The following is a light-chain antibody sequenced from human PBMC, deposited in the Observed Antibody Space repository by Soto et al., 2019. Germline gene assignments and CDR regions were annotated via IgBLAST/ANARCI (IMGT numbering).Light chain of an antibody. CDR1: QGINND. Sequence: AIQMTQSPSSLSSSVGDRVTITCRASQGINNDLAWYLQKPGKAPKLLIYGASSLQNGVPSRFSGSGSCTDCTLTIVSLQPEDFATYYYLQDFNYPRAFGQGTKVEIK. CDR2: GAS. CDR3: LQDFNYPRA. J-gene: IGKJ1*01. V-gene: IGKV1-6*01.